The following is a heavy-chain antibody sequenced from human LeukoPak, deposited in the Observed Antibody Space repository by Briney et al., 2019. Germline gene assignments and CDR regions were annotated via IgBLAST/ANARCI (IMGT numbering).Heavy chain of an antibody. CDR3: ARDLTQKLVRGYFDY. CDR2: ISAYNGNT. J-gene: IGHJ4*02. CDR1: GYTFTSYG. Sequence: ASVKVSCKASGYTFTSYGISWVRQAPGQVLEWMGWISAYNGNTNYAQKLQGRVTMTTDTSTSTAYMELRSLRSDDTAVYYCARDLTQKLVRGYFDYWGQGTLVTVSS. V-gene: IGHV1-18*01. D-gene: IGHD6-13*01.